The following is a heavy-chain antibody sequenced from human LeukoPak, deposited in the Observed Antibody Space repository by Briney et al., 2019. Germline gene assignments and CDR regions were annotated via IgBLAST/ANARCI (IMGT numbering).Heavy chain of an antibody. V-gene: IGHV3-48*03. J-gene: IGHJ4*02. Sequence: GGSLRLSCAASGFTFSSYEMNWVRQAPGKGLEWVSYSSSSGSTIYYADSVKGRFTISRDNAKNSLYLQMNSLRAEDTAVYYCAREHCSSTICSYFDYWGQGTLVTVSS. CDR1: GFTFSSYE. CDR2: SSSSGSTI. CDR3: AREHCSSTICSYFDY. D-gene: IGHD2-2*01.